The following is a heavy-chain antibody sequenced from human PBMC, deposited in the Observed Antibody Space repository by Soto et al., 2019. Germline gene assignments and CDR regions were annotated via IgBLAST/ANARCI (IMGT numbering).Heavy chain of an antibody. CDR2: IGGSGETT. V-gene: IGHV3-23*01. Sequence: EVQLLESGGGLVPPGASLRLSCTASGIAFSSYAMNWVRQAPGKGPEWVSGIGGSGETTYYADSVKGRFTISRDNSKNTLYLQMNSLRAEDTAVYYCAKSGYGDYVDWFDPWGQGTLVTVSS. J-gene: IGHJ5*02. D-gene: IGHD4-17*01. CDR3: AKSGYGDYVDWFDP. CDR1: GIAFSSYA.